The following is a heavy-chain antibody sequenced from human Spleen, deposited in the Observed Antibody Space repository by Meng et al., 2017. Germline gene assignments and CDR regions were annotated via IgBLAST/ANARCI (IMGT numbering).Heavy chain of an antibody. J-gene: IGHJ4*02. CDR1: GFTFDDYG. CDR2: ISFDESKR. V-gene: IGHV3-30*05. CDR3: ASDKFNRGFVDS. Sequence: GESLKISCAASGFTFDDYGMSWVRQAPGRGLEWVTVISFDESKRYYADSVKGRFTISRDNSRSTLYLQMISLRAEDTAVYFCASDKFNRGFVDSWGQGTLVTVSS. D-gene: IGHD1-14*01.